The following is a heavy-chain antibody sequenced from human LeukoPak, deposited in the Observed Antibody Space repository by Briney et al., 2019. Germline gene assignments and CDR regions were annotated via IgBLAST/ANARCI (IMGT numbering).Heavy chain of an antibody. D-gene: IGHD3-10*01. J-gene: IGHJ4*02. CDR3: ARGAVRGGTNFDY. CDR1: GDSVSGSPAV. Sequence: SQTLSLTCAISGDSVSGSPAVWDWIRQSPSRGLEWLGRAYYRSKWYIDYAVSVKGRITITPDTSKNQFSLQLNSVTPEDTAVYYCARGAVRGGTNFDYWGQGTLVTVSS. CDR2: AYYRSKWYI. V-gene: IGHV6-1*01.